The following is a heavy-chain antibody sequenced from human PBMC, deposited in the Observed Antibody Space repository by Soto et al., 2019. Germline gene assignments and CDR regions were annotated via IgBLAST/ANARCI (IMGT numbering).Heavy chain of an antibody. CDR1: GDSISSYN. CDR2: FRSGGGT. J-gene: IGHJ6*02. D-gene: IGHD3-10*01. V-gene: IGHV4-59*08. CDR3: VRQGVGVLHGLVDV. Sequence: QVQLQESGPGLVKPSETLSLTCTVSGDSISSYNLAWIRQPPGKGLEWIGYFRSGGGTSYNPSLTSRVAISADTSTKQFSLRLGSVTAAGTAVYYCVRQGVGVLHGLVDVWGQGTTVPVSS.